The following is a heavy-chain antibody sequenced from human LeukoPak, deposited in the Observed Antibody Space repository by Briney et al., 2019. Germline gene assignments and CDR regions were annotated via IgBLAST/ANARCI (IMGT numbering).Heavy chain of an antibody. J-gene: IGHJ4*02. CDR1: GDTFTSYD. V-gene: IGHV1-8*01. Sequence: ASPKDSCEASGDTFTSYDIRWVRRALGQGRWWMGWMIPNSGNTGYTQKCQGRVTMTRSTSINTAYMEPNSLTSEDTAVYYCARSSVGARRRIDYWGQGTLVTVSS. CDR2: MIPNSGNT. D-gene: IGHD1-26*01. CDR3: ARSSVGARRRIDY.